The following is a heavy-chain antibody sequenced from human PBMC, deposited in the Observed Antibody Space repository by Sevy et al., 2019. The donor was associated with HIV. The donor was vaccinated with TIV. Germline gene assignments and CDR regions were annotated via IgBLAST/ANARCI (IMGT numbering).Heavy chain of an antibody. D-gene: IGHD4-17*01. CDR3: AKDFVGYSDYPGALEY. J-gene: IGHJ4*02. Sequence: VGSLRLSCAASGFSFNSYGMFWVRQAPGKGLEWVALILYDGSNKYYADSVKGRFTISRDNSKNTLYLQMSSLRAEDTAVYYCAKDFVGYSDYPGALEYWGQGTLVTVSS. CDR1: GFSFNSYG. CDR2: ILYDGSNK. V-gene: IGHV3-30*18.